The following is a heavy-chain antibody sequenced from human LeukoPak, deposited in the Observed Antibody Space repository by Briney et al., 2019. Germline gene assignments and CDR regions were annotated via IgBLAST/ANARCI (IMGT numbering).Heavy chain of an antibody. Sequence: PGGSLRLSCAASGFTFSIYSMNWVRQAPGKGLEWVSYISSSSSTIYYADSVKGRFTISRDNAKNSLYLQMNSLRPEDTGVYYCASAGYSGYEGGTYWGQGTLVTVSS. CDR2: ISSSSSTI. CDR3: ASAGYSGYEGGTY. V-gene: IGHV3-48*04. CDR1: GFTFSIYS. D-gene: IGHD5-12*01. J-gene: IGHJ4*02.